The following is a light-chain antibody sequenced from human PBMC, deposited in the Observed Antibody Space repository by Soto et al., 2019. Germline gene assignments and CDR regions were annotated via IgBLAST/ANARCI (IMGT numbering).Light chain of an antibody. CDR2: DVS. CDR3: QHYGSSSWT. Sequence: EIVLTQFPGTLSLSPGARATLSCRASQTFTNSHLAWYQQKPGQAPSLLIYDVSIRASGIPERFSGSGSGTDYTLTISSLEPEDFAVYYCQHYGSSSWTFGQGTKVDIK. CDR1: QTFTNSH. V-gene: IGKV3-20*01. J-gene: IGKJ1*01.